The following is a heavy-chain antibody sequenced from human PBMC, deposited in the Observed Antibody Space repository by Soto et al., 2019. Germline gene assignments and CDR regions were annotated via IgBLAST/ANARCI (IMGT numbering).Heavy chain of an antibody. V-gene: IGHV3-23*01. CDR1: ELSSSNHA. J-gene: IGHJ4*02. D-gene: IGHD4-4*01. CDR2: ISGSDGGA. Sequence: EVHLLESGGGLVQPGGSLRLSCAASELSSSNHAMTWVRQAPGKGLEWVSGISGSDGGAYYADSVKGRFTISRDNSRSTLYLQMNSLRAEDTAVYYCAKDLIDYSNSYFDYWGQGTLVTVSS. CDR3: AKDLIDYSNSYFDY.